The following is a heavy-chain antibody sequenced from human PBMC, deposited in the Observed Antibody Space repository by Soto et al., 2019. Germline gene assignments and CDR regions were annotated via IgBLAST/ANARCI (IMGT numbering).Heavy chain of an antibody. CDR2: VNPSGGHT. D-gene: IGHD2-21*02. CDR3: ARGVHVVVVTAALHY. J-gene: IGHJ4*02. CDR1: GDTFTDYY. V-gene: IGHV1-46*01. Sequence: QVQLVQSGAEVKKPGASVKVSCKASGDTFTDYYIHWVRQAPGQGLEWMGTVNPSGGHTTYAQHFLGRMTMTRDTSPSTLYMELTSLTSAAPAVYYCARGVHVVVVTAALHYWGQGTLVTVSS.